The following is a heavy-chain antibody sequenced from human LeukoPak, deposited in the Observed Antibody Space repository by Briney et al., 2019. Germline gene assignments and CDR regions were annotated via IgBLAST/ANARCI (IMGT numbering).Heavy chain of an antibody. D-gene: IGHD3-3*01. CDR3: ARGQGGYYDFWSGYSYYYYMDV. Sequence: PGGSLGLSCAASGFTFSDYYMSWIRQAPGKGLEWVSYISSSGSTIYYADSVKGRFTISRDNAKNSLYLQMNSLRAEDTAVYYCARGQGGYYDFWSGYSYYYYMDVWGKGTTVTVSS. J-gene: IGHJ6*03. V-gene: IGHV3-11*04. CDR1: GFTFSDYY. CDR2: ISSSGSTI.